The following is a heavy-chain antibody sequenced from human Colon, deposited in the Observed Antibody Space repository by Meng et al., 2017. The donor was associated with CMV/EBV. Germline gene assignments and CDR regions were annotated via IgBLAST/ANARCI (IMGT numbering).Heavy chain of an antibody. D-gene: IGHD2-21*02. CDR2: VVLVSGNT. J-gene: IGHJ4*02. CDR1: GFTFST. Sequence: GGSLRLSCAASGFTFSTLQWVRQPRGQRPEWIGWVVLVSGNTHFAPEFRGRATISWDMSASTSHMELSTLRTDDTAVYFCVGGDGPNKYFTLWGQGTLVTVSS. CDR3: VGGDGPNKYFTL. V-gene: IGHV1-58*01.